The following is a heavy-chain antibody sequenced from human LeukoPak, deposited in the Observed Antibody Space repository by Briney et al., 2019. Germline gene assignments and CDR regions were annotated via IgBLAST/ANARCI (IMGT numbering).Heavy chain of an antibody. J-gene: IGHJ4*02. V-gene: IGHV1-2*02. D-gene: IGHD3-22*01. CDR2: INPKSGDT. CDR1: GYTFIDYY. Sequence: RASVKVSCKASGYTFIDYYMHWVRQAPGQGLEWMGWINPKSGDTNYAQKFQGRVTMTRDTSISTAYMELSRLRSDDTAVYYCARGFHYDSSGYYYFYWGQGTLVTVSS. CDR3: ARGFHYDSSGYYYFY.